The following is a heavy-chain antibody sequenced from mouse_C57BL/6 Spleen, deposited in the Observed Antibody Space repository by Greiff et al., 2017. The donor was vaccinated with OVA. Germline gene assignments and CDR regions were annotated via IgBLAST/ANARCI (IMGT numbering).Heavy chain of an antibody. CDR3: ERGGREFCYYAMDY. CDR1: GYTFTSYW. Sequence: QVQLQQPGAELVKPGASVKLSCKASGYTFTSYWMHWVKQRPGRGLEWIGRIDPNSGGTKYNEKFKSKATLTVDKPSSTAYMQLSSLTSEDSAVSECERGGREFCYYAMDYWGQGTSVTVSS. V-gene: IGHV1-72*01. J-gene: IGHJ4*01. CDR2: IDPNSGGT.